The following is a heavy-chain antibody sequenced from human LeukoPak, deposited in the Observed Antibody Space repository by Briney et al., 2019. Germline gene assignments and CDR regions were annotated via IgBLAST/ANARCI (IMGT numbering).Heavy chain of an antibody. D-gene: IGHD5-18*01. Sequence: SETLSLTCTVSGGSISSSSYYWGWIRQPPGKGLEWIGSIYYSGSTYYNPSLKSRVTISVDTSKNQFSLKLSSVTAADTAVYYCARVGGYSYAIFDYWGQGTLVTVSS. CDR2: IYYSGST. CDR1: GGSISSSSYY. V-gene: IGHV4-39*07. J-gene: IGHJ4*02. CDR3: ARVGGYSYAIFDY.